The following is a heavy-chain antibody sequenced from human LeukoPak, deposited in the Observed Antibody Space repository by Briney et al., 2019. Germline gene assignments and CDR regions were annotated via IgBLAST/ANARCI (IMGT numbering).Heavy chain of an antibody. V-gene: IGHV5-51*01. D-gene: IGHD4-23*01. CDR3: ARQRDYGGNSDWYFDL. J-gene: IGHJ2*01. CDR1: GYSFTSYW. Sequence: GESLKISCKGSGYSFTSYWIGWVRQMPGKGLEWMGVIYPGDSDSRYSPSFQGQVTISADKSISTAYLQWSSLKASDTAMYYCARQRDYGGNSDWYFDLWGRGTLVTVSS. CDR2: IYPGDSDS.